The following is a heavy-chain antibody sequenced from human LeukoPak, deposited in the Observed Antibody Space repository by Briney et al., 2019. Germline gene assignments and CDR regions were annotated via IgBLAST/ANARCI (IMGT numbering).Heavy chain of an antibody. CDR1: GFSVSSNY. CDR3: ARIAATTEDASYGMDV. D-gene: IGHD5-24*01. J-gene: IGHJ6*02. CDR2: ISYDGSNK. Sequence: QAGGSLRLSCAASGFSVSSNYMTWVRQAPGKGLEWAAVISYDGSNKYYADSVKGRFTISRDNSKNTLYLQMNSLRAEDTAVYYCARIAATTEDASYGMDVWGQGTTVTVSS. V-gene: IGHV3-30-3*01.